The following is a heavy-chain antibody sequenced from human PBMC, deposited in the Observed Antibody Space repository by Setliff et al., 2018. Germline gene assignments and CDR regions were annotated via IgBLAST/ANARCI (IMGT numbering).Heavy chain of an antibody. D-gene: IGHD6-6*01. J-gene: IGHJ4*02. CDR2: INTDTGNP. Sequence: ASVKVSCKASGYTFNNYAINWVRQAPGQGLEWMGWINTDTGNPTSAQGFTGRFVFSLDTSVSTAYLQISSLKAEDTALYYCARGSGTYASSSRVFHYWGQGTLVTVSS. CDR3: ARGSGTYASSSRVFHY. V-gene: IGHV7-4-1*02. CDR1: GYTFNNYA.